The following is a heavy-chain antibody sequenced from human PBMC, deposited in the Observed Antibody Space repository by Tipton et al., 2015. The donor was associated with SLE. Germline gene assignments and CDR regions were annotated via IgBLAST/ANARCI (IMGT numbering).Heavy chain of an antibody. D-gene: IGHD6-19*01. J-gene: IGHJ1*01. Sequence: SLRLSCAASGFPFSRYSLNWVRQAPGKGLEWVSYISSSSSTIYYADSVKGRFTISRDNAKNSLYLQMNSVRAEETAVYYCAKDSLQQGMVKWGQGTLGTGSP. CDR3: AKDSLQQGMVK. CDR2: ISSSSSTI. V-gene: IGHV3-48*01. CDR1: GFPFSRYS.